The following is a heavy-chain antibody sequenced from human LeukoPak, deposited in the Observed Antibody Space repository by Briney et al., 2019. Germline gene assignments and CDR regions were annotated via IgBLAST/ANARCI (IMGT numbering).Heavy chain of an antibody. V-gene: IGHV4-59*01. CDR1: GGSISSYY. CDR3: ARGGYDFWSGYGHFGY. D-gene: IGHD3-3*01. Sequence: SETLSLTCTVSGGSISSYYWSWIRQPPGKGLEWIGYIYYSGSTNYNPSLKSRVTISVDTSKNQFSLKLSSVTAADTAVYYCARGGYDFWSGYGHFGYWGQGTLVTVSS. J-gene: IGHJ4*02. CDR2: IYYSGST.